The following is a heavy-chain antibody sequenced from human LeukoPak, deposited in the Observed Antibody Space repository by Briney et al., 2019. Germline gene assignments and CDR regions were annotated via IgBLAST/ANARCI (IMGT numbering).Heavy chain of an antibody. CDR1: GFSLSTRGVG. CDR3: AHSLESGGCFDY. V-gene: IGHV2-5*02. CDR2: IYWDDDK. D-gene: IGHD5-12*01. Sequence: SGPTLFKPPQTLTLTCTFSGFSLSTRGVGVGWIRQPPGKALKWLSLIYWDDDKRYSPSLKSRLTITKDTSKNQVVLTMTNMDHVDTATYYCAHSLESGGCFDYWGQGTLVTVSS. J-gene: IGHJ4*02.